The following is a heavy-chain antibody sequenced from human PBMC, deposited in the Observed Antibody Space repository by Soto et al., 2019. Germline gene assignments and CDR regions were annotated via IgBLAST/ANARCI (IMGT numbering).Heavy chain of an antibody. J-gene: IGHJ4*02. CDR2: IYYSGST. Sequence: SETLSLTCTVSGGSISSYYWSWIRQPPGKGLEWIGYIYYSGSTNYNPSLKSRVTISVDTSKNQFSLKLSSVTAADTAVYYCARAQGEGSSAVFFWWGQGTLVTVSS. CDR1: GGSISSYY. CDR3: ARAQGEGSSAVFFW. D-gene: IGHD6-6*01. V-gene: IGHV4-59*01.